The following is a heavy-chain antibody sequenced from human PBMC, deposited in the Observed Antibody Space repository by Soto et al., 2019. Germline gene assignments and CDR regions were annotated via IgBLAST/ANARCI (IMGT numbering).Heavy chain of an antibody. Sequence: ASVKVSCKASGYTFTSYGISWVRQAPGQGLEWMGWISAYNGNTNYAQKLQGRVTMTTDTSTSTAYMELRSLRSDDTAVYYCARDRGDSSGYYARSWFAPWGQGTLVTVSS. CDR3: ARDRGDSSGYYARSWFAP. J-gene: IGHJ5*02. CDR2: ISAYNGNT. V-gene: IGHV1-18*04. D-gene: IGHD3-22*01. CDR1: GYTFTSYG.